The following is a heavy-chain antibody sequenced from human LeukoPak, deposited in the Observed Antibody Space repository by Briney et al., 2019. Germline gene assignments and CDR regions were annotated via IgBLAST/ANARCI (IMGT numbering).Heavy chain of an antibody. Sequence: PSETLSLTCTVSGGSISSYYWSWIRQPAGKGLEWIGRIYTSGSTNYNPSRKSRVTISVDKSKNQFSLKLSSVTAADTAVYYCARGVVAATTLIYYYYMDVWGKGTTVTVSS. D-gene: IGHD2-15*01. J-gene: IGHJ6*03. CDR3: ARGVVAATTLIYYYYMDV. CDR1: GGSISSYY. CDR2: IYTSGST. V-gene: IGHV4-4*07.